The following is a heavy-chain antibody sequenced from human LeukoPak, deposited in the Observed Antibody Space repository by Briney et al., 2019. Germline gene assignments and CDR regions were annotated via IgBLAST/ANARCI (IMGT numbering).Heavy chain of an antibody. J-gene: IGHJ3*02. V-gene: IGHV3-30-3*01. D-gene: IGHD1-26*01. CDR3: AKGRSDSYYDAFDT. CDR2: ISYDGSNK. CDR1: GFTFSSYA. Sequence: GGSLRLSCAASGFTFSSYAMHWVRQAPGKGLEWVAVISYDGSNKYYADSVKGRFTISRDNSKNTLYLQMNSLRAEDTAVYYCAKGRSDSYYDAFDTWGQGTMVTVSS.